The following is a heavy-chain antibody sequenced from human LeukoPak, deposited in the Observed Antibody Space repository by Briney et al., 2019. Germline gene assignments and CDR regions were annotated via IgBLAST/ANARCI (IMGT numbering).Heavy chain of an antibody. Sequence: GASVKVSCKASGYTFSGYYIYWVRQAPGQGLEWMGFINPNTGGTSYAQKFQGRVTMTRDTSISTAYMELSGLRSDDTAVYYCARRYDFWIGYPTAFDYWGQGTLVTVSS. CDR3: ARRYDFWIGYPTAFDY. D-gene: IGHD3-3*01. CDR1: GYTFSGYY. CDR2: INPNTGGT. V-gene: IGHV1-2*02. J-gene: IGHJ4*02.